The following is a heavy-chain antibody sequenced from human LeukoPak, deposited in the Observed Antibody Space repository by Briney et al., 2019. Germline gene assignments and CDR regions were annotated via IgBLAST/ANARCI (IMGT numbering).Heavy chain of an antibody. D-gene: IGHD6-13*01. V-gene: IGHV3-23*01. CDR3: AKVMGSSWYLPDY. CDR2: ISGSGGST. CDR1: GFPFSSYA. Sequence: PGGSLRLSCVASGFPFSSYAMSWLRQAPGKALEWVSAISGSGGSTYHADSVKGRLTISRDNSKNTLYLQMNSLRAEDTAVYYCAKVMGSSWYLPDYWGQGTLVTVSS. J-gene: IGHJ4*02.